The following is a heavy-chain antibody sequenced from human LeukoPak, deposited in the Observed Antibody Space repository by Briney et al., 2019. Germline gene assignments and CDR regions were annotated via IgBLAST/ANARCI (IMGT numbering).Heavy chain of an antibody. CDR3: ARDSVPLEPILAGYYFYYGMDV. J-gene: IGHJ6*04. Sequence: GGSLRLSCAASGFTFSSYSMNWVRQAPGKGLEWVSSISGSSSYIYYADSVKGRFTISRDNAKNSLYLQMNSLRAEDTAVYYCARDSVPLEPILAGYYFYYGMDVWGKGTTVTVSS. CDR2: ISGSSSYI. V-gene: IGHV3-21*01. D-gene: IGHD3-9*01. CDR1: GFTFSSYS.